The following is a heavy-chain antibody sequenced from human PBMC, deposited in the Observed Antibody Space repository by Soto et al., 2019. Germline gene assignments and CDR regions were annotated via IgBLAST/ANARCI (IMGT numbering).Heavy chain of an antibody. CDR3: ARDMSSWDIVVVPAADDAFDI. CDR1: GGSISSYY. D-gene: IGHD2-2*01. J-gene: IGHJ3*02. V-gene: IGHV4-4*07. CDR2: IYTSGST. Sequence: WETLSLTCTVSGGSISSYYWSWIRQPAGKGLEWIGRIYTSGSTNYNPSLKSRVTMSVDTSKNQFSLKLSSVTAADTAVYYCARDMSSWDIVVVPAADDAFDIWGQGTMVTVSS.